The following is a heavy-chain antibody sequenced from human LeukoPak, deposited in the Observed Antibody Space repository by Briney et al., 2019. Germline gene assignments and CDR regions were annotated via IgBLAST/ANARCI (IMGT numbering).Heavy chain of an antibody. J-gene: IGHJ5*02. V-gene: IGHV3-21*01. CDR3: ASGDGASFDR. D-gene: IGHD4-17*01. Sequence: GGSLRLSCAASGFTFSSYSMNWVRQAPGKGLEWVSSISSSSSYIYYADSVKGRFTISRDNAKNSLYLQMNSLRAEDTAVYYFASGDGASFDRWGQGTLVTVSS. CDR1: GFTFSSYS. CDR2: ISSSSSYI.